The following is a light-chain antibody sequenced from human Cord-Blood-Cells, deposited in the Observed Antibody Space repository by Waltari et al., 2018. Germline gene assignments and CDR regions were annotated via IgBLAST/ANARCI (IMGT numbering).Light chain of an antibody. J-gene: IGLJ3*02. Sequence: QSALTQPASVSGSPGQSITIPCTGTSSDVGRYHLVSWYQQHPGKAPKLMIYEGSKRPSVVSNRFSGSKSGNTASLTISGLQAEDEADYYCCSYAGSWVFGGGTKLTVL. CDR2: EGS. CDR3: CSYAGSWV. CDR1: SSDVGRYHL. V-gene: IGLV2-23*01.